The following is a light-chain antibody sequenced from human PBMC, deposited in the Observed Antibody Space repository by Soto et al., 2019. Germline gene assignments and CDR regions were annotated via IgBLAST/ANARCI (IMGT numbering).Light chain of an antibody. CDR3: QQYGSSPPRT. J-gene: IGKJ2*01. CDR1: QSVSSSY. CDR2: DAS. V-gene: IGKV3-20*01. Sequence: EIVLTQSPGTLSLSPGERATLSCRASQSVSSSYLAWYQQKPGQAPRLLIYDASSRATGIPDRFSGSGSGTDFTLTISRLEPEDFAVYYCQQYGSSPPRTFGQGTKLEIK.